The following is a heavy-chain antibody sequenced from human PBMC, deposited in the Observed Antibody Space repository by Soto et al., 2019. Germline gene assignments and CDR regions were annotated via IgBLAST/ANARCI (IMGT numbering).Heavy chain of an antibody. CDR2: FDPEDGET. D-gene: IGHD1-26*01. CDR1: GXTLTELS. V-gene: IGHV1-24*01. CDR3: ATEDVLGVGAPPFDY. Sequence: PGASVKVSCKVSGXTLTELSMHWVRQAPGKGLEWMGGFDPEDGETIYAKKFQGRVTMTEDTSTDTAYMELSSLRSEDTAFYYCATEDVLGVGAPPFDYWGQGTLVTVSS. J-gene: IGHJ4*02.